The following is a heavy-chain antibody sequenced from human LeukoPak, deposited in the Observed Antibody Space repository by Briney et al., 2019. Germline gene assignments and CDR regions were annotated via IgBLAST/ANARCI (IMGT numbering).Heavy chain of an antibody. CDR1: GGSTATYY. CDR3: ARARYGGGWYDY. V-gene: IGHV4-59*01. CDR2: IYYTVST. J-gene: IGHJ4*02. D-gene: IGHD6-19*01. Sequence: PLETLSLTPTVSGGSTATYYWTWIRQPPGKGLEYIAYIYYTVSTDYNPSFKSRVRMSLDTSKNQFSLVLNSVTAADTAVYYCARARYGGGWYDYCGQGTLVTVSS.